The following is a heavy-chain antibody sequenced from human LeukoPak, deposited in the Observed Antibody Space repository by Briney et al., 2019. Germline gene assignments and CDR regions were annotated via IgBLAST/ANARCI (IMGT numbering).Heavy chain of an antibody. J-gene: IGHJ4*02. CDR3: ARGYSSSWYYFDY. V-gene: IGHV3-21*01. CDR2: ISSSSSYI. D-gene: IGHD6-13*01. Sequence: GGSLRLSCAASGFTFSSYSMNWVRQAPGKGLEWVSTISSSSSYIYYADSVKGRFTISRDNAKNSLYLQMNSLRAEDTAVYYCARGYSSSWYYFDYWGQGTLVTVSS. CDR1: GFTFSSYS.